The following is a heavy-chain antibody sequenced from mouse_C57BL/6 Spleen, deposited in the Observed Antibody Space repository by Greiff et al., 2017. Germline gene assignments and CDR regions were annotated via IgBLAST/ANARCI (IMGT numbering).Heavy chain of an antibody. Sequence: VQLQQSGPELVKPGASVKMSCKASGYTFTDYNMHWVKPSHGKSLEWIGYINPNNGGTSYNQKFKGKATLTVNKSSSTAYMGVRGLTSEDSAVYYCARGWDVGYFDVWGTGTTVTVSS. V-gene: IGHV1-22*01. CDR2: INPNNGGT. CDR3: ARGWDVGYFDV. CDR1: GYTFTDYN. D-gene: IGHD4-1*01. J-gene: IGHJ1*03.